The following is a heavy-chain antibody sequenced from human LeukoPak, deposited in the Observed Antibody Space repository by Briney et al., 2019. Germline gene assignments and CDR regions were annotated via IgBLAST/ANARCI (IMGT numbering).Heavy chain of an antibody. CDR3: ARDRRGDYDSSGYTDC. J-gene: IGHJ4*02. CDR2: ISSNGGYT. CDR1: GFTFSSYA. V-gene: IGHV3-64*01. D-gene: IGHD3-22*01. Sequence: GGSLRLSCAASGFTFSSYAMHWVRQAPGKGLEYVSAISSNGGYTYYANSVKGRFTISRDNSKNTLYLQMGSLRAEDMAVYYCARDRRGDYDSSGYTDCWGQGTLVTVSS.